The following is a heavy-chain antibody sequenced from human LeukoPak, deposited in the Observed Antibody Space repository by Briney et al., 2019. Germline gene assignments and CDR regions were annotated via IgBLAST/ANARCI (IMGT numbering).Heavy chain of an antibody. CDR1: GFTFNTYW. V-gene: IGHV3-7*01. D-gene: IGHD3-22*01. Sequence: GGSLRLSCAVSGFTFNTYWMSWVRQAPGKGLERVANIKQDGSETHYGDSVRGRFTISRDNANNSLYLRMNSLRAEDTALYFCARDTYDSSDYHFYYMDVWGKGTTVTVSS. J-gene: IGHJ6*03. CDR3: ARDTYDSSDYHFYYMDV. CDR2: IKQDGSET.